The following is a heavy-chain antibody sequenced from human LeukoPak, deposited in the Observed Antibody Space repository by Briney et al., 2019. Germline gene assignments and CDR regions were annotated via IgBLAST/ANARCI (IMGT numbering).Heavy chain of an antibody. CDR3: LRDCNNIRCSGARMDV. V-gene: IGHV3-13*01. CDR1: GFTFSNYD. CDR2: IGTVGDT. Sequence: GESLILSCEASGFTFSNYDMHWVRQATGKGLDLVSSIGTVGDTYYSDSVKGRFTISRENAKNSWYLQMSSLRAGDTAVYYCLRDCNNIRCSGARMDVWGQGTTVIVSS. J-gene: IGHJ6*02. D-gene: IGHD2/OR15-2a*01.